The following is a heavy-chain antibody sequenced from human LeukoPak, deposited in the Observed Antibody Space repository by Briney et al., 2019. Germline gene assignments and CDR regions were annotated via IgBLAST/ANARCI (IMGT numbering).Heavy chain of an antibody. CDR2: MNPNSGNT. D-gene: IGHD2-21*02. J-gene: IGHJ4*02. Sequence: EASVKVSCKASGYTFTSYDINWVRQATGQGLEWMGWMNPNSGNTGYAQKFQGRVTITRNTSISTAYMELSSLRSEDTAVYYCASELVYCGGDGSHYFDYWGQGTLVTVSS. CDR1: GYTFTSYD. V-gene: IGHV1-8*03. CDR3: ASELVYCGGDGSHYFDY.